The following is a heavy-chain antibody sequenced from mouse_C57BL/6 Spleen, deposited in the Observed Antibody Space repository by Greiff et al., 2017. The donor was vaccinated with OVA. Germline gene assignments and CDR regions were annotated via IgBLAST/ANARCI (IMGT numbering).Heavy chain of an antibody. V-gene: IGHV1-61*01. J-gene: IGHJ2*01. CDR3: ARREYDYGGLDY. D-gene: IGHD2-4*01. CDR1: GYTFTSYW. Sequence: QVQLQQPGAELVRPGSSVKLSCKASGYTFTSYWMDWVKQRPGQGLEWIGNIYPSDSETHYNQKFKDKATLTVDKSSSTAYMQLSSLTSEDSAVYYCARREYDYGGLDYWGQGTTLTVSS. CDR2: IYPSDSET.